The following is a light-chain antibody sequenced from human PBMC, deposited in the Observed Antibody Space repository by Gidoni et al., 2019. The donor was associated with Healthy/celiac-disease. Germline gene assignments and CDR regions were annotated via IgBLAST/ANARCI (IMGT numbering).Light chain of an antibody. CDR1: SSDVGGDNY. J-gene: IGLJ2*01. Sequence: QSDLTQPPAAPGSTGQSATISCTGTSSDVGGDNYVSWYQQHPGKAPKLLIYEVIKRPSGVPVRFSGSTSGHAASLAVSGLQAEDEADYYCGSYAGSNVGFGGGTNLTV. CDR2: EVI. V-gene: IGLV2-8*01. CDR3: GSYAGSNVG.